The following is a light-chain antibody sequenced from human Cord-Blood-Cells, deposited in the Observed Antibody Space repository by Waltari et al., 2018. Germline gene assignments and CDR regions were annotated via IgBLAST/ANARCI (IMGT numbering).Light chain of an antibody. V-gene: IGLV3-1*01. Sequence: SYELTQPPSVSVSPGETAPITCPGAKLGENNACWYPQKPGQSPVLVIYQDSKRPSGIPERFSGSNSGNTATLTISGTQAMDEADYYCQAWDSSTAVFGGGTKLTVL. CDR2: QDS. CDR1: KLGENN. CDR3: QAWDSSTAV. J-gene: IGLJ2*01.